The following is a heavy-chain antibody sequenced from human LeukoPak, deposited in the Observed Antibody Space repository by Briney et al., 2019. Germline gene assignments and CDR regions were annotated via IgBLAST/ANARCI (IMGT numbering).Heavy chain of an antibody. J-gene: IGHJ4*02. CDR3: ARAKSYCSGGSCYPVD. CDR2: IWYDAGNK. CDR1: GFTFSSYG. D-gene: IGHD2-15*01. Sequence: GGSLRLSCAASGFTFSSYGMHWVRQAPGKGLEWVAVIWYDAGNKYYADSVRGRFTISRDNSKNTLYLQMNSLRAEVTAVYYCARAKSYCSGGSCYPVDWGQGTLVTVSS. V-gene: IGHV3-33*01.